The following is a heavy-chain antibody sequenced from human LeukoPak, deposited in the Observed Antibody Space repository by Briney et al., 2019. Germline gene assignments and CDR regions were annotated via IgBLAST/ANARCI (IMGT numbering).Heavy chain of an antibody. CDR1: GASINNNF. J-gene: IGHJ4*02. CDR2: IYSSGSA. D-gene: IGHD2-15*01. CDR3: ARGTRMGLQIDY. V-gene: IGHV4-59*01. Sequence: SETLSLTCTVSGASINNNFWTWIRQPPGKGLEWIGYIYSSGSANYNPSLKSRVIISGDTSKNQISLKLSSVTAADTAVYYCARGTRMGLQIDYWGQGTLVTVSS.